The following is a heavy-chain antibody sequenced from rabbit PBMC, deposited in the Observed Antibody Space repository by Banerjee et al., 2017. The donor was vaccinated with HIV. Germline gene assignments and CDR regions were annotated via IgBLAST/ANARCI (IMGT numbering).Heavy chain of an antibody. CDR3: ASAYNDHKHALRL. D-gene: IGHD1-1*01. CDR1: GFSFSSSYW. V-gene: IGHV1S40*01. CDR2: IYAGSSGST. J-gene: IGHJ4*01. Sequence: QSLEESGGDLVKPGASLTLTCTASGFSFSSSYWICWVRQAPGKGLEWIACIYAGSSGSTYYASWAKGRFTISKTSSTTVTLQMTSLTAADTATYFCASAYNDHKHALRLWGPGTLVTVS.